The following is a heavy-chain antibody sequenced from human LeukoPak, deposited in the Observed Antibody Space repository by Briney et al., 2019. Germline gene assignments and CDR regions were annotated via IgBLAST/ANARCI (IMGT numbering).Heavy chain of an antibody. CDR2: IYSGGST. Sequence: GGSLRLSCAASGFTVSSNYMSWVRQAPGKGLEWVSVIYSGGSTYYADSVKGRFTISRDNSKNTLYLQMNSLRAEDTAVYYCAREGDDSSGYPDAFDIWGQGTMVTVSS. CDR3: AREGDDSSGYPDAFDI. D-gene: IGHD3-22*01. CDR1: GFTVSSNY. J-gene: IGHJ3*02. V-gene: IGHV3-66*01.